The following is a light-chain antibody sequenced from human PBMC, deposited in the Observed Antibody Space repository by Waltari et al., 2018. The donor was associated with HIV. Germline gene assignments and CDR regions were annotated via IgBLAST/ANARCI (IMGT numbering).Light chain of an antibody. V-gene: IGLV1-40*01. CDR1: SSNLGAGSE. CDR3: QSYDSSLRGVL. J-gene: IGLJ2*01. Sequence: QSVLTQPPSVSGAPGQRVTISCTGSSSNLGAGSEVPWDQQLPGTAPKVLVYDNTNRPSGVPDRFSGSKSGASASLGITGLQAEDEADYYCQSYDSSLRGVLFGGGTKLTVL. CDR2: DNT.